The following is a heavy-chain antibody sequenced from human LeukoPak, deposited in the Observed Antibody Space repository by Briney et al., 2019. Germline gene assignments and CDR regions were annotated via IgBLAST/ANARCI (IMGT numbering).Heavy chain of an antibody. CDR2: IKQDGTEK. Sequence: GGSLRLSCAASGFTFSTYWMSWVRQAPGKGLERVAVIKQDGTEKYYVDSVKGRFTISRDNAKNSLYLQMNSLRAEDTAVYYCARGSLYYDSSGYQYGMDVWGQGTTVTVSS. D-gene: IGHD3-22*01. V-gene: IGHV3-7*01. CDR1: GFTFSTYW. J-gene: IGHJ6*02. CDR3: ARGSLYYDSSGYQYGMDV.